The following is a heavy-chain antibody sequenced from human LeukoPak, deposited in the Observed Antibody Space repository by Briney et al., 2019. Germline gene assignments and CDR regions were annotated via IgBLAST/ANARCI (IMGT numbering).Heavy chain of an antibody. V-gene: IGHV4-31*03. D-gene: IGHD3-9*01. CDR3: ARANDDILSYFDY. J-gene: IGHJ4*02. CDR1: GGSIRSGGDY. CDR2: IDNSGST. Sequence: SETLSLTCTVSGGSIRSGGDYWSWIRQHPGKGLEWIGYIDNSGSTYYNPSLKSRISISVDKSKNQFSLKLSSVTAADTAVYYCARANDDILSYFDYWGQGTLVTVSS.